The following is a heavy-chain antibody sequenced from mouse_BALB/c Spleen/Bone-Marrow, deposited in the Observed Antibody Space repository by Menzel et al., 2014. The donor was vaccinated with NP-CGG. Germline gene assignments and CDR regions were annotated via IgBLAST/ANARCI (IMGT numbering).Heavy chain of an antibody. CDR3: SRETPYNGNTYWYFDV. CDR2: INPSSGYT. J-gene: IGHJ1*01. V-gene: IGHV1-4*01. D-gene: IGHD1-1*01. CDR1: GYTFTSYT. Sequence: VQLQQSGAELARPGASVKMSCKASGYTFTSYTMHWVKQRPGQGLEWIGYINPSSGYTNYNQKFKDKATLTADKSSSKAYMQLSSLASEDSAGYYCSRETPYNGNTYWYFDVWGAGTTVTVSS.